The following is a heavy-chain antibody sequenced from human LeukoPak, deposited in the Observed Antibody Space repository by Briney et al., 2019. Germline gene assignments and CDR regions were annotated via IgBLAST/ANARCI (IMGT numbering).Heavy chain of an antibody. CDR3: ARVVTIVGATSAFDI. CDR1: GFTFDDYG. J-gene: IGHJ3*02. CDR2: INWNGGST. D-gene: IGHD1-26*01. Sequence: GGSLRLSCAASGFTFDDYGMSWVRQAPAKGLELVSGINWNGGSTGYADSVKGRFTISRYNAKNSLYLQMNSLRAEDTALYYCARVVTIVGATSAFDIWGQGTMVTVSS. V-gene: IGHV3-20*04.